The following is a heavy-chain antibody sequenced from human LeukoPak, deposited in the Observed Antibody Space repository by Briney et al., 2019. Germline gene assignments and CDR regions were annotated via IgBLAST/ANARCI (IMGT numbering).Heavy chain of an antibody. D-gene: IGHD4-23*01. CDR1: GXXLNYYY. V-gene: IGHV4-34*12. CDR2: IFDGKTI. J-gene: IGHJ4*02. Sequence: SDTLSLTCAVYGXXLNYYYWSWIRXSPGKGLEWIGDIFDGKTINYNPSLKSRVTISAATSSQQFSLNLKSVTAADTAVYFCASGAWAARLNSWAQGALVIVSS. CDR3: ASGAWAARLNS.